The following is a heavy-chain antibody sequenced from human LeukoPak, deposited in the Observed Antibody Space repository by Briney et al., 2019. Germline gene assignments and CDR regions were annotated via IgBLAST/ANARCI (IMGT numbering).Heavy chain of an antibody. CDR1: GFTFSTYW. J-gene: IGHJ4*02. Sequence: GGSLRLSCAVSGFTFSTYWMSWVRQSPGKGLEWVAFVQRDGSYKKYADSVKGRFTISRDNSKNTLYLQMNSLRVEDTAVYYCANIPNLFGPDYWGQGSLATVSS. V-gene: IGHV3-30*02. CDR3: ANIPNLFGPDY. D-gene: IGHD3-16*01. CDR2: VQRDGSYK.